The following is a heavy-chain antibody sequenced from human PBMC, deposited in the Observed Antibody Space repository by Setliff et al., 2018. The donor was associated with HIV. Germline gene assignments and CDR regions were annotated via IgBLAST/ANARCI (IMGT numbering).Heavy chain of an antibody. CDR1: GGSMTTHF. D-gene: IGHD3-3*01. V-gene: IGHV4-59*11. CDR2: VYSSGST. CDR3: ARDISEGFFLERASEH. Sequence: SETLSLTCTVSGGSMTTHFWSWIRQPPGKGLEWSGSVYSSGSTNYNPSLKSRVTISLDTSENQFSLNLNSVTAADTAVYYCARDISEGFFLERASEHCSQVTLVTVSS. J-gene: IGHJ1*01.